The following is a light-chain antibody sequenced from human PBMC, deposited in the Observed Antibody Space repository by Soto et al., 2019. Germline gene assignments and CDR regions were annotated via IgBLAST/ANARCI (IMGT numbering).Light chain of an antibody. CDR1: NIGRKS. CDR3: QVWDSGVDHII. J-gene: IGLJ7*01. Sequence: SYVLTQPPSVSVAPGKTASITCEGNNIGRKSVHWYQQRPGQAPMVVIYYDGDRPSGIPERFSGSNSGTAATLTISGVEAGDEADYYCQVWDSGVDHIIFGGGTQLTVL. CDR2: YDG. V-gene: IGLV3-21*04.